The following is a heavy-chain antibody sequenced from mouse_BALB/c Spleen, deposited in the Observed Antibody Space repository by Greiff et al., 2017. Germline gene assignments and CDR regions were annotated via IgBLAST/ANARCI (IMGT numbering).Heavy chain of an antibody. V-gene: IGHV1-69*02. CDR2: IYPSDSYT. CDR3: TRMRIEGDYFDY. CDR1: GYTFTSYW. J-gene: IGHJ2*01. Sequence: QVQLQQPGAELVRPGASVKLSCKASGYTFTSYWINWVKQRPGQGLEWIGNIYPSDSYTNYNQKFKDKATLTVDKSSSTAYMQLSSPTSEDSAVYYCTRMRIEGDYFDYWGQGTTLTVSS.